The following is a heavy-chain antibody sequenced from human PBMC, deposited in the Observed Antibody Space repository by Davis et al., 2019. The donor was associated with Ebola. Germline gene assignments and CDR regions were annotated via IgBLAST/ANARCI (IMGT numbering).Heavy chain of an antibody. CDR1: GGSISSYY. V-gene: IGHV4-4*07. CDR2: IYTSGST. J-gene: IGHJ6*03. D-gene: IGHD3-3*01. Sequence: PSETLSLTCTVSGGSISSYYWSWIRQPAGKGLEWIGRIYTSGSTNYNPSLKSRVTMSVDTSKNQFSLKLSSVTAADTAVYYCARAVPYYDFWSGYPFVGDYYYYMDVWGKGTTVTVSS. CDR3: ARAVPYYDFWSGYPFVGDYYYYMDV.